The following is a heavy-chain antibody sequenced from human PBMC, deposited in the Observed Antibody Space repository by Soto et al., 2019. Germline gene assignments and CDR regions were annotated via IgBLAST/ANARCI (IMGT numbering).Heavy chain of an antibody. J-gene: IGHJ3*02. CDR3: ARESSRPTHAFDI. CDR1: GGSFSGYY. CDR2: INHSGST. Sequence: SETLSLTCAVYGGSFSGYYWSWIRQPPGKGLEWIGEINHSGSTNYNPSLKSRVTISVDTSKNQFSLKLSSVTAAYTAVYYCARESSRPTHAFDIWGQGTMVTVSS. V-gene: IGHV4-34*01.